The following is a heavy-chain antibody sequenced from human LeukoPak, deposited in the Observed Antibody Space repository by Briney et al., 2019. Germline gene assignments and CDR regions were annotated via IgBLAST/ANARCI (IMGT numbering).Heavy chain of an antibody. D-gene: IGHD5-12*01. CDR2: LSGSSGTI. J-gene: IGHJ4*02. CDR3: AKDRALVASRGSDT. V-gene: IGHV3-23*01. Sequence: GGSLRLSCAVSGFTFSNYAMTWVRQPPGKGLEWVSSLSGSSGTIYHADSVKGRFTISRDNSKATLYLQMNSLRAEDTAVYYCAKDRALVASRGSDTWGQGTLVIVSS. CDR1: GFTFSNYA.